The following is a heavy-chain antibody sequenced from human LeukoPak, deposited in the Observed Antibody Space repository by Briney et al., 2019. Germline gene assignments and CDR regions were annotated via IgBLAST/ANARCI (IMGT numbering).Heavy chain of an antibody. CDR3: ARGPPGRVYDSSKRGLFDP. CDR2: INPSGGST. J-gene: IGHJ5*02. CDR1: GYTFSSYY. D-gene: IGHD3-22*01. V-gene: IGHV1-46*01. Sequence: ASVKVSCKASGYTFSSYYMHWVRQAPGQGLEWMGIINPSGGSTSYAQKFQGRVTVTRDTSTSTVSMELSSLRSEDTAVYYCARGPPGRVYDSSKRGLFDPWGQGTLVTVSS.